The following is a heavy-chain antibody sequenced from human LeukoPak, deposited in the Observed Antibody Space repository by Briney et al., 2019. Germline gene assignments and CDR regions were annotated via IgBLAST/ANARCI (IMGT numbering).Heavy chain of an antibody. J-gene: IGHJ5*02. CDR2: MSYIGTA. CDR3: ARQGTLTSRRGGPSWFDP. CDR1: GGSISSTSYY. D-gene: IGHD3-10*01. Sequence: SEILSLTCTVSGGSISSTSYYWGWIRQPPGKGLEWIGSMSYIGTAYYNPSLKSRLTISVDTSNSQFSLKLTSVTAADTAVYYCARQGTLTSRRGGPSWFDPWGQGTLVTVSS. V-gene: IGHV4-39*01.